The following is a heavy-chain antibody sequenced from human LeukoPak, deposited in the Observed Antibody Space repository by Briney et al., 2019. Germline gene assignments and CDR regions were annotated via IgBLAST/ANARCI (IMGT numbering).Heavy chain of an antibody. CDR2: IYYSGST. V-gene: IGHV4-59*08. CDR1: GGSISSYY. CDR3: ARADYDVLTGPGERRFDP. D-gene: IGHD3-9*01. J-gene: IGHJ5*02. Sequence: PSETLSLTCTVPGGSISSYYWSWIRQPPGKGLEWIGYIYYSGSTNYNPSLKSRVTISVDTSKNQFSLKLSSVTAADTAVYYCARADYDVLTGPGERRFDPWGQGTLVTVSS.